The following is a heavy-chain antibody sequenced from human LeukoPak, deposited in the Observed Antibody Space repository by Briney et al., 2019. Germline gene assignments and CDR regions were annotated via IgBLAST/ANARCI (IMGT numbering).Heavy chain of an antibody. V-gene: IGHV3-23*01. CDR3: AKWGDYDVLTGYYVSDY. J-gene: IGHJ4*02. D-gene: IGHD3-9*01. CDR2: ITVSGGNT. CDR1: GFTFSNHA. Sequence: GASLRLSCAASGFTFSNHAMSWVRQAPGKVLEGVSAITVSGGNTYYADSVKGRFTIARDNSKNTVFLQMNSLRAEDTAVYYCAKWGDYDVLTGYYVSDYWGQGTLVTVSS.